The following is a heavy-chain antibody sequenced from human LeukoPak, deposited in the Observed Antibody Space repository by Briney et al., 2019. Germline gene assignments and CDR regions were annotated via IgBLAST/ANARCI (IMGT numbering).Heavy chain of an antibody. V-gene: IGHV4-59*08. D-gene: IGHD1-26*01. J-gene: IGHJ5*02. CDR2: IYSSGYT. Sequence: SETLSLTCTVSGGSISSYYWSWIRQPPGKGLEWIAYIYSSGYTDYNPSLRSRASISLDTSKNLCSLRLSSVTAADTAVYYCARHVIYSGGYSYWFDPWGLGTLVTVSP. CDR3: ARHVIYSGGYSYWFDP. CDR1: GGSISSYY.